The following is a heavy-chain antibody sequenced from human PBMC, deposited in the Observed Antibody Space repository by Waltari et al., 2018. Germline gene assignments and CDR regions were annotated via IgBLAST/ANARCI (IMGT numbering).Heavy chain of an antibody. CDR3: TRALFGGSTD. V-gene: IGHV3-23*01. J-gene: IGHJ4*02. CDR2: MSGKAGTT. Sequence: EVQLLDSGGGLVQPGGSLRLSCVASGFTFSPYAMSWVRQAPGKGGECVSAMSGKAGTTYYTDSGKGRFTISRDNSKNTLYLQMNSLRAEDTAVYYCTRALFGGSTDWGQGTLVTVSS. D-gene: IGHD3-10*02. CDR1: GFTFSPYA.